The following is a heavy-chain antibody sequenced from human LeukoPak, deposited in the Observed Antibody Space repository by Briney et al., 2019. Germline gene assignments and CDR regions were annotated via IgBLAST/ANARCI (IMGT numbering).Heavy chain of an antibody. D-gene: IGHD6-6*01. Sequence: PSETLSLTCTVSGGSISSYYWSWIRQPPGKGLEWIGYIYYSGSTNYNPSLKSRVTISVDTSKNQFSLKLSSVTAADTAVYYCARVYSSSSKRLYNRFDPWGQGTLVTVSS. J-gene: IGHJ5*02. V-gene: IGHV4-59*01. CDR3: ARVYSSSSKRLYNRFDP. CDR1: GGSISSYY. CDR2: IYYSGST.